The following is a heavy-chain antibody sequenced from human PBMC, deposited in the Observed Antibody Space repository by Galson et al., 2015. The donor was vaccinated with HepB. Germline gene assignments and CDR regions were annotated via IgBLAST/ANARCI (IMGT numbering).Heavy chain of an antibody. CDR2: IKQDGSEK. CDR3: ARSTHCGSTSCYTYYYNGMDV. D-gene: IGHD2-2*02. Sequence: SLRLSCAASGFTFSSYWMSWVRQAPGKGLEWVANIKQDGSEKYYVDSVKGRSTISRDNAKNSLYLQMSSLRAEDTAVYYCARSTHCGSTSCYTYYYNGMDVWGQGTTVTVSS. V-gene: IGHV3-7*01. J-gene: IGHJ6*02. CDR1: GFTFSSYW.